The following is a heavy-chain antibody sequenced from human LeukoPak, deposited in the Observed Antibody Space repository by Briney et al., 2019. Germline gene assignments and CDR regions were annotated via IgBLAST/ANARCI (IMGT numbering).Heavy chain of an antibody. V-gene: IGHV3-64*01. CDR1: GFTFSSYA. CDR3: ARFSVVVAAIDY. CDR2: ISSNGGST. D-gene: IGHD2-15*01. J-gene: IGHJ4*02. Sequence: PGGSLRLSCAASGFTFSSYAMHWVRQAPGKGLEYVSAISSNGGSTYYAHSVKGRFTISRDNSKNTLYLQMGSVRAEDMGVYYCARFSVVVAAIDYWGQGTLVTVSS.